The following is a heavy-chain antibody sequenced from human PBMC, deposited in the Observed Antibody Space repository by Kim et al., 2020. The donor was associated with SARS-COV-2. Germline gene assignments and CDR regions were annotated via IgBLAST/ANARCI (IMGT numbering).Heavy chain of an antibody. V-gene: IGHV4-38-2*02. D-gene: IGHD3-10*01. Sequence: SQTLSLTCTVSGYSISSGYYWGWIRQPPGKGLEWIGNIYHSGSTNYNPSLKSRVTISVDTSKNQFSLKLSSVTAADTAMYYCASSYYYGSGPAYWGQGTLVTVSS. J-gene: IGHJ4*02. CDR3: ASSYYYGSGPAY. CDR2: IYHSGST. CDR1: GYSISSGYY.